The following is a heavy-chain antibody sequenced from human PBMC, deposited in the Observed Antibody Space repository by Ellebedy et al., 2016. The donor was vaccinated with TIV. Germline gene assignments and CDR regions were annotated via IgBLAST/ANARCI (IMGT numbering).Heavy chain of an antibody. CDR1: GGSISTTY. CDR3: ARVGAPYGMGSSGRWYLDY. J-gene: IGHJ4*02. D-gene: IGHD6-25*01. V-gene: IGHV4-59*01. Sequence: MPSETLSLTCTVSGGSISTTYWAWIRQPPGKRLEWIGYIYYTGSTNYNPSLKSRVTISVDTSKNQFSLKLSSVTAADTAVYYCARVGAPYGMGSSGRWYLDYWGQGTLVTVSS. CDR2: IYYTGST.